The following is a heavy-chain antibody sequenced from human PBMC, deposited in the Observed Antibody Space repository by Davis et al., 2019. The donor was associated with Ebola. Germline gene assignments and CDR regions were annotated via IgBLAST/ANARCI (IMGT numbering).Heavy chain of an antibody. D-gene: IGHD4-17*01. CDR1: VITFSSYA. CDR3: AKVDRRVTKDYGDYVDY. CDR2: ISGSGGTT. V-gene: IGHV3-23*01. Sequence: GESLKISCADSVITFSSYAMTWVRQAPGKGLEWVSAISGSGGTTYYAGSVKGRFTIYRDNSKKTLYLQMNSLRAEDTAVFYCAKVDRRVTKDYGDYVDYWGQGTLVTVSS. J-gene: IGHJ4*02.